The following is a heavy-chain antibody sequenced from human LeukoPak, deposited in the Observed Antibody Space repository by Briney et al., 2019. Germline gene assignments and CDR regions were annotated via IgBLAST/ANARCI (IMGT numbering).Heavy chain of an antibody. D-gene: IGHD3-3*01. CDR2: IYYSGST. J-gene: IGHJ4*02. CDR3: ARGNYDFWSGYYIDY. V-gene: IGHV4-59*01. Sequence: SETLSLTCTVSGGSISSYYWSWIRQPPGKGLEWIGYIYYSGSTNYKPSLKSRVTISVDTSKNQFSLKLSSVTAADTAVYYCARGNYDFWSGYYIDYWGQGTLVTVSS. CDR1: GGSISSYY.